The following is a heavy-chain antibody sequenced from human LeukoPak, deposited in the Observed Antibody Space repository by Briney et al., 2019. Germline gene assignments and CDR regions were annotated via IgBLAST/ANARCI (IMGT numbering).Heavy chain of an antibody. CDR3: ASSWDYYGPPGDY. V-gene: IGHV1-46*01. Sequence: ASVKVSCKASGGTFSSYAISWVRQAPGQGLEWMGIINPSGGSTSYAQKFQGRVTMTRDTSTSTVYMELSSLRSEDTAVYYCASSWDYYGPPGDYWGQGTLVTVSS. CDR1: GGTFSSYA. D-gene: IGHD3-10*01. CDR2: INPSGGST. J-gene: IGHJ4*02.